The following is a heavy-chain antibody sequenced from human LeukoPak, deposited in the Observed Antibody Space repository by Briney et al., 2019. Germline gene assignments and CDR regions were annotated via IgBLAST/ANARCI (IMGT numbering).Heavy chain of an antibody. J-gene: IGHJ3*02. CDR3: ARALRYDSSGPIDAFAI. Sequence: GGSLTLSCAASGFTFSSYDMHWVRQATGKGLEWVSAIGTAGDTYYPGSVKGRFTISRENAKNSLYLHMNSLRAGDTAVYYCARALRYDSSGPIDAFAIWGQGTMATVSS. CDR2: IGTAGDT. CDR1: GFTFSSYD. D-gene: IGHD3-22*01. V-gene: IGHV3-13*01.